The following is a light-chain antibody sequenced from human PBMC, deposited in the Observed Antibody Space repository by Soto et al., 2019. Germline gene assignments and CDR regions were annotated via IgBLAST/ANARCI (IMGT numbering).Light chain of an antibody. CDR2: DAS. CDR3: QQSWT. CDR1: QSINSW. V-gene: IGKV1-5*01. Sequence: DIQMTQSPSTLSASVGDRVTITCRASQSINSWLAWYQQKPGKAPKLLIYDASSLESGVPSRFSGSGSGTEFTLTISSLQPDDFATYYCQQSWTFGQGNKVEVK. J-gene: IGKJ1*01.